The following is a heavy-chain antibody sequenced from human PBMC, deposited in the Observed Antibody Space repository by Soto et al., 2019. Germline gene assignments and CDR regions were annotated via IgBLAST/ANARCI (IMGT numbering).Heavy chain of an antibody. CDR2: IHHSGST. CDR3: ARSRNISGWNDALDI. Sequence: SETLSLTCAVSGGSISSSNWWNWVRQPPGKGLEWIGEIHHSGSTNYNPSLKSRVTISVDKSKNLLSLKLTSVTAADTALYYCARSRNISGWNDALDIWGPGTMVT. CDR1: GGSISSSNW. D-gene: IGHD6-19*01. V-gene: IGHV4-4*02. J-gene: IGHJ3*02.